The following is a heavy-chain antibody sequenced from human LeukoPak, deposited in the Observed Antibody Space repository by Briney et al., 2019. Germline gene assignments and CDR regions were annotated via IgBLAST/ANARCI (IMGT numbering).Heavy chain of an antibody. J-gene: IGHJ4*02. CDR2: IYYSGST. Sequence: SETLSLTCTVSGGSISSSSYYWGWIRQPPGKGLEWIGSIYYSGSTYYNPSLKSRVTISVDTSKNQFSLKLSSVTAADTAVYYCARHFEYDFLEWSHFDYWGLGTLVTVSS. CDR1: GGSISSSSYY. D-gene: IGHD3-3*01. CDR3: ARHFEYDFLEWSHFDY. V-gene: IGHV4-39*01.